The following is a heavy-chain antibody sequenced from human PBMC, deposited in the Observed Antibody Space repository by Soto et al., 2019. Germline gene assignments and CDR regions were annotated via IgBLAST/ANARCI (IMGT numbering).Heavy chain of an antibody. CDR2: INHSGST. D-gene: IGHD3-22*01. CDR1: GGSFSGYY. CDR3: ASAMGDHYYDSSGYFTA. J-gene: IGHJ5*02. Sequence: QVQLQQWGAGLLKPSETLSLTCAVYGGSFSGYYWSWIRQPPGKGLEWIGEINHSGSTNYNPSLKCRVTISVDTSKNQFSLKLSSVTAADTAVYYCASAMGDHYYDSSGYFTAWGQGTLVTVSS. V-gene: IGHV4-34*01.